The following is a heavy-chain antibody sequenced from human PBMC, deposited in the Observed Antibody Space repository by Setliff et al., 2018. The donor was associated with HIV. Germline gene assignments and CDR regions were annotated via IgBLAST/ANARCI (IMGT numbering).Heavy chain of an antibody. D-gene: IGHD3-10*01. CDR2: IYHSGST. CDR1: GYSISSGYY. J-gene: IGHJ4*02. Sequence: KASETLSLTCAVSGYSISSGYYWGWIRQPPGKGLEWIGSIYHSGSTYYNPSLKSRVAISVDTSKNQFSLKLSSVTAADTAVYYCAVNYGSGSYTFLIDYWGQGTLVTVSS. V-gene: IGHV4-38-2*01. CDR3: AVNYGSGSYTFLIDY.